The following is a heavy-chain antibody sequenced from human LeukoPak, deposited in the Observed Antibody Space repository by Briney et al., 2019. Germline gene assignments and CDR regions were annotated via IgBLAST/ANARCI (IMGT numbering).Heavy chain of an antibody. CDR1: GGSLSSYY. J-gene: IGHJ3*01. CDR3: TRHREYDADVFDV. CDR2: ISYSGST. D-gene: IGHD3-10*01. Sequence: SETLSLTCTVSGGSLSSYYWSWIRQPPGKGQEWIGYISYSGSTKYNPSLKSRVTISIGTSKKQFSLNLSSVTAADTAVYYCTRHREYDADVFDVWGQGTMVTISS. V-gene: IGHV4-59*08.